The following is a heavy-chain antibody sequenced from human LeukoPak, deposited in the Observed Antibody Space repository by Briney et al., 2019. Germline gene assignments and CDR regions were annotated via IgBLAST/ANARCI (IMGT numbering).Heavy chain of an antibody. CDR3: ARDLVGDGALALDY. CDR1: GFTFSSYA. Sequence: GRSLRLSCAASGFTFSSYAMHWVRQAPGKGLEWVAVISYDGSNKYYADSVKGRFIISRDNSKNTLYLQMNSLRAEDTAVYYCARDLVGDGALALDYWGQGTLVTVSS. D-gene: IGHD4-17*01. J-gene: IGHJ4*02. V-gene: IGHV3-30*04. CDR2: ISYDGSNK.